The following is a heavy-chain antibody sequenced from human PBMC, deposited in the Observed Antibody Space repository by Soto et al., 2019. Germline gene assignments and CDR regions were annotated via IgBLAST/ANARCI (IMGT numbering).Heavy chain of an antibody. Sequence: QLHLVQSGAVVKKPGASVTVSCSASGYPVTAYYMHWVRQAPGRGLEWMGGINPATGAAKYTQTFQGRVTMTRDTSTSTVVMELSGLTSEDTAVFYCARGGGVGVAGSAAFDVWGQGTLVTVSS. D-gene: IGHD3-3*01. V-gene: IGHV1-2*02. CDR3: ARGGGVGVAGSAAFDV. CDR2: INPATGAA. CDR1: GYPVTAYY. J-gene: IGHJ3*01.